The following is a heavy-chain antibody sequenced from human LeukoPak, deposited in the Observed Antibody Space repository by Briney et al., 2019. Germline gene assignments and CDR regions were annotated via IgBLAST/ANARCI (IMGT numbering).Heavy chain of an antibody. D-gene: IGHD3-9*01. CDR3: ARDKDWDLEY. V-gene: IGHV1-18*01. CDR1: GGTFSDFA. CDR2: ISTSSTNT. J-gene: IGHJ4*02. Sequence: ASVKVSCKASGGTFSDFAISWMRQAPGQGLEWMGWISTSSTNTKYAQNFQGRVTMTTDTSRSTAYMELRSLRSDDTAVYYCARDKDWDLEYWGQGTLVTVSS.